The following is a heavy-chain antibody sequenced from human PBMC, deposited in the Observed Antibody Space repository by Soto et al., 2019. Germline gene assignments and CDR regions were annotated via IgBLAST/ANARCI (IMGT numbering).Heavy chain of an antibody. J-gene: IGHJ5*02. CDR3: ARVYTGYDYYWFEP. CDR2: IYHSGNT. CDR1: GGSVSGGSYC. D-gene: IGHD5-12*01. V-gene: IGHV4-61*01. Sequence: SETLSLTCTVSGGSVSGGSYCWSWLRQPPGKGLDWIGYIYHSGNTNYNPFLESRVTISLDTSKNQFSLNLRSVTAADTAVYYCARVYTGYDYYWFEPWGQGTLVTVSS.